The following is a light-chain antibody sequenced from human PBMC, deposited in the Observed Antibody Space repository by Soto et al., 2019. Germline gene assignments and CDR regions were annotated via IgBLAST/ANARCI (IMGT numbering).Light chain of an antibody. V-gene: IGLV2-8*01. CDR1: SSDVGGYTY. CDR3: SSYAGSNNFI. Sequence: QSALTQPPSASGSPGQSVTISCTGTSSDVGGYTYVSWYQQYPGKAPKLMIYDVSKRPSGVPYRFSGSKSGNTASLTVSGXXAEDEADYYCSSYAGSNNFIXGGGTKLTVL. CDR2: DVS. J-gene: IGLJ2*01.